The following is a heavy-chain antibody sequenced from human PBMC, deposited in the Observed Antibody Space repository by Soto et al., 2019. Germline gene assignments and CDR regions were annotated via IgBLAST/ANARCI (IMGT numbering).Heavy chain of an antibody. CDR1: GFTLSSYS. D-gene: IGHD3-22*01. Sequence: GGSLRLSCAAYGFTLSSYSMNWVRQAPGKXLEWVSGISWNSGSIGYADSVKGRFTISRDNAKNSLYLQMNSLRAEDTALYYCAKGGYYYDSSGYSPWYYYGMDVWGQGTTVTVSS. J-gene: IGHJ6*02. V-gene: IGHV3-9*01. CDR2: ISWNSGSI. CDR3: AKGGYYYDSSGYSPWYYYGMDV.